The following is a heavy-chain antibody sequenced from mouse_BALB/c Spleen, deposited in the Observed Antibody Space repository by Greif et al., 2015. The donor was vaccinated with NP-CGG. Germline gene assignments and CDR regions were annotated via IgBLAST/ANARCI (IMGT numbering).Heavy chain of an antibody. CDR1: GYTFTSYV. V-gene: IGHV1-14*01. CDR2: INPYNDGT. CDR3: ARGIITTVVARVYFDY. D-gene: IGHD1-1*01. Sequence: EVQLQQSGPELVKPGASVKMSCKASGYTFTSYVMHWVKQKPGQGLEWIGYINPYNDGTKYNEKFKGKATLTSDKSSSTAYMERSSLTSEDSAVYYCARGIITTVVARVYFDYWGQGTTLTVAS. J-gene: IGHJ2*01.